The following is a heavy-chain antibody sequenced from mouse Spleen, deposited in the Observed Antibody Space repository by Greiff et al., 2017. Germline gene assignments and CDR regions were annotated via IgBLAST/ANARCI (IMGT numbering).Heavy chain of an antibody. V-gene: IGHV3-6*01. CDR1: GYSITSGYY. D-gene: IGHD4-1*01. CDR3: AGTGTGPDY. Sequence: ESGPGLVKPSQSLSLTCSVTGYSITSGYYWNWIRQFPGNKLEWMGYISYDGSNNYNPSLKNRISITRDTSKNQFFLKLNSVTTEDTATYYCAGTGTGPDYWGQGTTLTVSS. J-gene: IGHJ2*01. CDR2: ISYDGSN.